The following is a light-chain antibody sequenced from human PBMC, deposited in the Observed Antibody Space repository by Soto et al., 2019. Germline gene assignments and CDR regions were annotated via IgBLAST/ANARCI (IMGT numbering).Light chain of an antibody. J-gene: IGLJ2*01. CDR2: DVS. V-gene: IGLV2-11*01. Sequence: QSALTQPRSVSGSPGQSVTISCTGTSSDVGGYNYVSWYQQHPGKAPKLMIYDVSKRPSGVPDRFSGSKSGNTASLTISGIQAEDEADYYCCSYAGSYFFGGGTKLTVL. CDR3: CSYAGSYF. CDR1: SSDVGGYNY.